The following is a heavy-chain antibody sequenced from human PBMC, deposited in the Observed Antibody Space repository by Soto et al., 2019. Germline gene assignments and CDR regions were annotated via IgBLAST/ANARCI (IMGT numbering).Heavy chain of an antibody. CDR3: AKEITTYYDFWSGLDP. Sequence: GGSLRLSCAASGFTFSSYGMHWVRQAPGKGLEWVAVISYDGSNKYYADSVKGRFTISRDNSKNTLYLQMNSLRAEDTAVYYCAKEITTYYDFWSGLDPWGQGTLVTVSS. J-gene: IGHJ5*02. CDR2: ISYDGSNK. V-gene: IGHV3-30*18. D-gene: IGHD3-3*01. CDR1: GFTFSSYG.